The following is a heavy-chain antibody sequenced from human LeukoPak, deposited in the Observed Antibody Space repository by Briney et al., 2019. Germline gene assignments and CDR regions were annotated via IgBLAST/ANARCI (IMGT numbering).Heavy chain of an antibody. CDR3: GRDVGVSMVRGVSDY. D-gene: IGHD3-10*01. V-gene: IGHV1-18*01. Sequence: ASVKVSCKASGYTFTIYGISWVRQAPGLGLEWMGWISAENGHTKYAQKIQGRVTMTTDTSTRTAYMELRSLRSDDTAVYYCGRDVGVSMVRGVSDYWGQGTLVTVSS. CDR1: GYTFTIYG. J-gene: IGHJ4*02. CDR2: ISAENGHT.